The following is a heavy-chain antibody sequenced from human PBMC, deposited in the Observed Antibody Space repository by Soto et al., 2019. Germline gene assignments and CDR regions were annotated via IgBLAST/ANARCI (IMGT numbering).Heavy chain of an antibody. CDR2: ISSSGSTI. V-gene: IGHV3-48*03. J-gene: IGHJ5*02. Sequence: GGSLRLSCAASGFTFSSYEMNWVRQAPGKGLEWVSYISSSGSTIYYADSVKGRFTISRDNAKNSLYLQMNSLRAEDTAVYYCARGSAPSPHLDYSPAPWGQGTLVTVSS. D-gene: IGHD4-4*01. CDR1: GFTFSSYE. CDR3: ARGSAPSPHLDYSPAP.